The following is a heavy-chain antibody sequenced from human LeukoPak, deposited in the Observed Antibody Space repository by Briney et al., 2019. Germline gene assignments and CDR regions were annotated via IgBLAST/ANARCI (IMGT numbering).Heavy chain of an antibody. CDR2: VYYSGST. D-gene: IGHD1-26*01. CDR3: ARSVGRPAFDY. CDR1: GGSISSGGYY. V-gene: IGHV4-31*03. Sequence: SETLSLTCTVSGGSISSGGYYWSWIRQHPGKGLEWIGYVYYSGSTYYNPSLKSRVTISVDTSKNQFSLKLSSVTAADTAVYYCARSVGRPAFDYWGQGTLVTVSS. J-gene: IGHJ4*02.